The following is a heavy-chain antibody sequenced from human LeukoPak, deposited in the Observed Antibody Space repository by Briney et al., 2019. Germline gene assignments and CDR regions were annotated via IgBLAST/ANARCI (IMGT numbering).Heavy chain of an antibody. V-gene: IGHV3-74*01. CDR3: ARASGSYYLPFDY. Sequence: SGGSLRLSCAASGFSFSNYAMIWVRQAPGKGLVWVSRINSDGSSTSYADSVKGRFTISRDNAKNTLYLQMNSLRAEDTAVYYCARASGSYYLPFDYWGQGTLVTVSS. J-gene: IGHJ4*02. CDR1: GFSFSNYA. D-gene: IGHD3-10*01. CDR2: INSDGSST.